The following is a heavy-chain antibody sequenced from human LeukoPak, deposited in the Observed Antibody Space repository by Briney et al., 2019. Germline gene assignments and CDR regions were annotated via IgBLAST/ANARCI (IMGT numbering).Heavy chain of an antibody. V-gene: IGHV3-30*18. CDR1: GFTFSSYG. J-gene: IGHJ4*02. Sequence: GGSLRLSCAASGFTFSSYGMHWVRQAPGKGLGWVSFISYDGSNKYSADSVKGRFTISRDNSKNTLYLQINSLRAEDTAVYSCAKDLRYYDASGYYYLDYWGQGTLVTVSS. CDR3: AKDLRYYDASGYYYLDY. D-gene: IGHD3-22*01. CDR2: ISYDGSNK.